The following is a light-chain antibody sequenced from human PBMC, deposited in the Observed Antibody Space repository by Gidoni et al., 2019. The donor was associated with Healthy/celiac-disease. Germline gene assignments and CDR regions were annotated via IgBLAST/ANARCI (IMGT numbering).Light chain of an antibody. CDR2: GAS. CDR3: QQYGRSPPWT. Sequence: DIVLTQSPGTLSLSPGESAPLSCRASQSVSSSYLGWYQQKPGQAPRLLIYGASSRATGIPDRFSGRGSGTDFTITIGRLEPEDFAVYYCQQYGRSPPWTFGQXTKVEIK. V-gene: IGKV3-20*01. J-gene: IGKJ1*01. CDR1: QSVSSSY.